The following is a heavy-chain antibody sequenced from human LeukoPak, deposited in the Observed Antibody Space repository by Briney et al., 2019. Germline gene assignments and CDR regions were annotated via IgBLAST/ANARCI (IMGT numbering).Heavy chain of an antibody. Sequence: GESLKISCQGSGYNFTNYWIGWVRQMPGKGLEWMGLIYLADSHTRYSPSFQGQVTVSVDKSIRTAYLQWSSLKASDTAMYFCARPYYYDTSGSYNWGQGTLVTVSS. V-gene: IGHV5-51*01. CDR2: IYLADSHT. CDR3: ARPYYYDTSGSYN. CDR1: GYNFTNYW. D-gene: IGHD3-22*01. J-gene: IGHJ4*02.